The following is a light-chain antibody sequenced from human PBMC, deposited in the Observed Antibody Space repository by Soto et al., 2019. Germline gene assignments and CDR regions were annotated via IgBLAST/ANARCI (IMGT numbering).Light chain of an antibody. CDR3: RQYGRSLGFA. V-gene: IGKV3-20*01. CDR2: GAS. CDR1: QSVSSNF. J-gene: IGKJ4*01. Sequence: EIVLTQSPSTLSLSPGERATLSFRASQSVSSNFLAWYQEKPDQAPRLXLYGASSRATGIPDRFSGSGSGTDFTLTISRLEPEDFAVYYCRQYGRSLGFAFGGGTKVDIK.